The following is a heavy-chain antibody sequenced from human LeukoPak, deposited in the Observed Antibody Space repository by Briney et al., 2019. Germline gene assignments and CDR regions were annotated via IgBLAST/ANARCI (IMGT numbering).Heavy chain of an antibody. CDR3: ARDPYSRSWSYGMDV. V-gene: IGHV3-7*03. D-gene: IGHD6-13*01. CDR1: GFTFSTYW. CDR2: IKEDGSED. J-gene: IGHJ6*02. Sequence: TGGSLRLSCTASGFTFSTYWMSWVRQTPGKGLEWVAYIKEDGSEDVYADSVKGRFTISRDNAKSSLYLQMNSLRTEDTAVYYCARDPYSRSWSYGMDVWGQGTTVTVSS.